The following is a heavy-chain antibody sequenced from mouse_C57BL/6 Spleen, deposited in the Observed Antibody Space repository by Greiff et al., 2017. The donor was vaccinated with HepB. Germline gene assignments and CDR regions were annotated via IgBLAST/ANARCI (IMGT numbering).Heavy chain of an antibody. J-gene: IGHJ2*01. CDR1: GYTFTSYD. D-gene: IGHD1-1*01. CDR3: ARHYYGSSWGY. CDR2: IYPRDGSN. V-gene: IGHV1-85*01. Sequence: VQRVESGPELVKPGASVKLSCKASGYTFTSYDINWVKQRPGQGLEWIGWIYPRDGSNKYNEKFKGKATLTVDTSSSTAYMELHRLTSEDSAVYFCARHYYGSSWGYWGQGTTLTVSS.